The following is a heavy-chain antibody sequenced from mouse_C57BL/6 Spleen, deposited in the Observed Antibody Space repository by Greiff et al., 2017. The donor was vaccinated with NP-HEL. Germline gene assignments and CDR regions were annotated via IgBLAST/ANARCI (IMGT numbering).Heavy chain of an antibody. Sequence: DVHLVESGGGLVQPKGSLKLSCAASGFSFNTYAMNWVRQAPGKGLEWVARIRSKSNNYATYYADSVKDRFTISRDDSESMLYLQMNNLKTEDTAMYDCVRHRSYYGSSYEDFDVWGTGTTVTVSS. CDR3: VRHRSYYGSSYEDFDV. CDR2: IRSKSNNYAT. CDR1: GFSFNTYA. J-gene: IGHJ1*03. D-gene: IGHD1-1*01. V-gene: IGHV10-1*01.